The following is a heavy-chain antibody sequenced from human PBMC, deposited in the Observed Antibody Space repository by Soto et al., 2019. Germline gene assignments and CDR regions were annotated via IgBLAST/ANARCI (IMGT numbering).Heavy chain of an antibody. V-gene: IGHV4-4*02. CDR3: ARIWPDGNFPPFYFGA. J-gene: IGHJ4*02. Sequence: QVQLQGSGPGLVKPSGSLSLTCAVSGASITSHSWWSWVRQPPGKGLEWIGEVYHTESTNYNSSLESRVSISVDKSKNQFCLTLSSVTAADTAVYFCARIWPDGNFPPFYFGAWGRGTLVTVSS. CDR2: VYHTEST. CDR1: GASITSHSW. D-gene: IGHD4-17*01.